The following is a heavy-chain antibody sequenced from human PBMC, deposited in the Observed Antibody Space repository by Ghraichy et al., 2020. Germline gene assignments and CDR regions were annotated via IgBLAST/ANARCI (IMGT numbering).Heavy chain of an antibody. CDR1: GDMFPSYA. J-gene: IGHJ6*02. CDR3: ARDVGCGAECYSIYYYGMDG. V-gene: IGHV1-18*01. CDR2: IRPNNGNT. D-gene: IGHD2-21*01. Sequence: ASVKVSCRASGDMFPSYAISWVRQARGQGLEWMGWIRPNNGNTKFAEEFQGRLTMTTDRSTSTAYMELRSLTSDDTAVYSCARDVGCGAECYSIYYYGMDGWGQGTTVTVSS.